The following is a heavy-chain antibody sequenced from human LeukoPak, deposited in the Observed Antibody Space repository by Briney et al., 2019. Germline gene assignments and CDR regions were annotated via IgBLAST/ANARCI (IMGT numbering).Heavy chain of an antibody. D-gene: IGHD3-9*01. J-gene: IGHJ6*03. V-gene: IGHV1-46*01. CDR3: ARDAIYFDYYYYMDV. CDR1: GYTFTSNY. CDR2: ISPSGGST. Sequence: ASVKVSCKAFGYTFTSNYMHWVRQAPGQGPEWMGVISPSGGSTTYAQKFQGRVTLTRDMSTSTDYLELSSLRSEDTAVYYCARDAIYFDYYYYMDVWGKGTTVTVSS.